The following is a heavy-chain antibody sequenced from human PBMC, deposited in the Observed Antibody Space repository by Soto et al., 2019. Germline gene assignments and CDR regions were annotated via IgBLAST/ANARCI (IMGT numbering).Heavy chain of an antibody. CDR1: GGSISSYY. D-gene: IGHD2-15*01. CDR2: IYYSGST. V-gene: IGHV4-59*08. CDR3: ARTVWDIVVVVAAPTYWFDP. J-gene: IGHJ5*02. Sequence: PSETLSLTCTVSGGSISSYYWSWIRQPPGKGLEWIGYIYYSGSTNYNPSLKSRVTISVDTSKNQFSLKLSSVTAADTAVYYCARTVWDIVVVVAAPTYWFDPWGQGTLVTVSS.